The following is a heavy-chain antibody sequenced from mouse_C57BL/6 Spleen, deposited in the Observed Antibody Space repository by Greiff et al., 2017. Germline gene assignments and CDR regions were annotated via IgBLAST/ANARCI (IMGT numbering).Heavy chain of an antibody. D-gene: IGHD4-1*01. CDR1: GYAFSSSW. Sequence: VKLQESGPELVKPGASVKISCKASGYAFSSSWMNWVKQRPGKGLEWIGRIYPGDGDTNYNGKFKGKATLTADKSSSTAYMQLSSLTSEDSAVYFCARELTGTFDYWGQGTTLTVSS. V-gene: IGHV1-82*01. J-gene: IGHJ2*01. CDR2: IYPGDGDT. CDR3: ARELTGTFDY.